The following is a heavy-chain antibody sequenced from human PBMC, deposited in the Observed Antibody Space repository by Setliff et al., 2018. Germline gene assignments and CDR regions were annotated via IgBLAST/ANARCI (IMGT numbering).Heavy chain of an antibody. CDR2: VNPGGLSS. Sequence: ASVKVSCKTSGYSFTSHYMHWVRQAPGQGLEWMGIVNPGGLSSSSTQKFEGRVTMTRDTSTSTVYMELNSLTSDDTAVYYCARAGLAAAGRKGVFGHWGQGTLVTVS. CDR1: GYSFTSHY. CDR3: ARAGLAAAGRKGVFGH. V-gene: IGHV1-46*01. D-gene: IGHD6-25*01. J-gene: IGHJ4*02.